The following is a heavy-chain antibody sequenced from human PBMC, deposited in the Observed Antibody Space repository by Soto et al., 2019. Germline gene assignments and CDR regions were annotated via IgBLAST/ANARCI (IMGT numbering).Heavy chain of an antibody. CDR3: ARAAPRYCSGGSCYSGRDD. Sequence: PSETLSLTCTVSGGSISSYYWSWIRQPPGKGLEWIGYIYYSGSTNYNPSLKSRVTISVDTSKNQFSLKLSSVTAADTAVYYCARAAPRYCSGGSCYSGRDDRGQGTLVTVSS. CDR2: IYYSGST. CDR1: GGSISSYY. J-gene: IGHJ4*02. D-gene: IGHD2-15*01. V-gene: IGHV4-59*12.